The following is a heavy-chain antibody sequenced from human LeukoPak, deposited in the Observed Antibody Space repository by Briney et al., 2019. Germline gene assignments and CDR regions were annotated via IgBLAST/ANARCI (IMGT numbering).Heavy chain of an antibody. J-gene: IGHJ6*03. Sequence: ASVKVSCKASGYTFTSYGISWVRQAPGQGLEWMGWISAYNGNTNYAQKFQGRVTMTRDTSISTAYMELSRLRSDDTAVYYCARANYSSSYHYYYYYMDVWGKGTTVIVSS. CDR3: ARANYSSSYHYYYYYMDV. D-gene: IGHD6-6*01. CDR1: GYTFTSYG. CDR2: ISAYNGNT. V-gene: IGHV1-18*01.